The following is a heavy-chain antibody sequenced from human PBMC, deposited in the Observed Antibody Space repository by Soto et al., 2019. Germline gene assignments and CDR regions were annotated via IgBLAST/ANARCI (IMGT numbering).Heavy chain of an antibody. J-gene: IGHJ3*02. V-gene: IGHV4-59*02. CDR2: VHYTGLT. CDR3: ARGFFHPTTGHSHPFDI. Sequence: QVPLQESDPGLLKPSETLSLTCTVSGASVRSSYWSWIRQSTGKGLEWVAYVHYTGLTNYNPSLIGRVTVSVDTSKSHLSLTLTSVTAADTAVYYCARGFFHPTTGHSHPFDIWGRGTLVTVSS. CDR1: GASVRSSY. D-gene: IGHD1-26*01.